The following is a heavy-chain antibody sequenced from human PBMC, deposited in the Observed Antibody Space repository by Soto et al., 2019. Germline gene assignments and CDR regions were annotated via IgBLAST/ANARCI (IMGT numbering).Heavy chain of an antibody. D-gene: IGHD6-6*01. J-gene: IGHJ4*02. CDR1: GYTFTSYG. V-gene: IGHV1-18*01. Sequence: ASVKVSCKASGYTFTSYGISWVRQAPGQGLEWMGWISAYNGNTNYAQKFQGRVSMTRDTSTSTVYMELSSLRSEDTAVYYCARRWGSSTDYWGQGTLVTVSS. CDR3: ARRWGSSTDY. CDR2: ISAYNGNT.